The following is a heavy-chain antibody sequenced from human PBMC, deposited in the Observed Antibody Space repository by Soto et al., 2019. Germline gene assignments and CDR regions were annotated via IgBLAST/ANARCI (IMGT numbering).Heavy chain of an antibody. CDR2: INSDGSST. D-gene: IGHD2-2*01. V-gene: IGHV3-74*01. CDR1: GFTFSSYW. Sequence: GGSLRLSCAASGFTFSSYWMHWVRQAPGKGLVWVSRINSDGSSTSYADSVKGRFTISRDNAKNTLYLQMNSLRAEDTAVYYCARGEGYCSSTSCQLRELGYWGQGTLVTVSS. J-gene: IGHJ4*02. CDR3: ARGEGYCSSTSCQLRELGY.